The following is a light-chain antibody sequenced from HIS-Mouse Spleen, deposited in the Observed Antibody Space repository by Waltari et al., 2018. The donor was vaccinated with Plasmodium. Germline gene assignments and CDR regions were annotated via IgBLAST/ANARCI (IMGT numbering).Light chain of an antibody. Sequence: AIRMTQSPSSFSASTGDRVTITCRASQGISSYLAWYQQKPWKAHKILIYAASTLQSGVPSRFSGSGSGTDFTLTISCLQSEDFATYYCQQYYSYPYTFGQGTKLEIK. V-gene: IGKV1-8*01. CDR1: QGISSY. CDR3: QQYYSYPYT. CDR2: AAS. J-gene: IGKJ2*01.